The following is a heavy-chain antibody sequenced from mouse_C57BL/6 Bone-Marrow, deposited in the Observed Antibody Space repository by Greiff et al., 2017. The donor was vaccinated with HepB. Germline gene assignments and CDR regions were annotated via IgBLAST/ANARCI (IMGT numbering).Heavy chain of an antibody. Sequence: EVKLQESGGELVKPGGSLKLSCAASGFTFSSYGMSWVRQTPDKRLEWVATISSGGSYTYYTDNVKGRFTISRDNAKNTLYLQLSSLKSEDTAMYYWARRNYYGSSPHWDFEVGGTGTTFTVSS. CDR3: ARRNYYGSSPHWDFEV. CDR1: GFTFSSYG. J-gene: IGHJ1*03. V-gene: IGHV5-6*02. D-gene: IGHD1-1*01. CDR2: ISSGGSYT.